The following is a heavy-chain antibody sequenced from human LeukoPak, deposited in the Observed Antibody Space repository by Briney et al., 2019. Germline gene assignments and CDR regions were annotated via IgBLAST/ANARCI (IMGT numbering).Heavy chain of an antibody. CDR1: GGSISSYY. Sequence: SETLSLTCTVSGGSISSYYWTWIRQPPGKGLEWIGYIYYSGSSNYNPSLKSRVTISVDTSKNQFSLKLSSVTAADTAVCYCAGGPHYYDSSGFVSDYWGQGTLVTVSS. J-gene: IGHJ4*02. CDR2: IYYSGSS. CDR3: AGGPHYYDSSGFVSDY. D-gene: IGHD3-22*01. V-gene: IGHV4-59*12.